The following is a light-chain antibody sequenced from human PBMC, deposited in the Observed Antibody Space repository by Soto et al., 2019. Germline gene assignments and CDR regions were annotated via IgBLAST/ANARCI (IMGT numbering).Light chain of an antibody. CDR1: SGDIGGYNS. J-gene: IGLJ3*02. V-gene: IGLV2-14*01. Sequence: QSALTQPASVSGSPGQSITISCTGTSGDIGGYNSVSWYQQHPGKAPKLLIYEVVKRPSGVSNRFSGSKSGNTASLTISGLQADDEADYYCSSFTSSSTWVFGAGTKVTVL. CDR2: EVV. CDR3: SSFTSSSTWV.